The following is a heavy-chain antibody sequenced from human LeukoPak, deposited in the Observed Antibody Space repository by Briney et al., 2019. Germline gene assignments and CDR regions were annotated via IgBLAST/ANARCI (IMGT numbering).Heavy chain of an antibody. J-gene: IGHJ2*01. Sequence: SETLSLTCTVSGGSVSSYYWNWLRQPPGKGLEWIGYISNSGSGSTNYNPSLKSRVTISVDTSKNQFSLKLSSVTAADTAVYYCARGGRSLVAAQFDLWGRGTLVTASS. CDR1: GGSVSSYY. CDR2: ISNSGSGST. CDR3: ARGGRSLVAAQFDL. D-gene: IGHD2-15*01. V-gene: IGHV4-59*02.